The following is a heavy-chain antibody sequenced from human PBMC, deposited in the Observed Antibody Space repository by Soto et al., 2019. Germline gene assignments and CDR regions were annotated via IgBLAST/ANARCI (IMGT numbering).Heavy chain of an antibody. V-gene: IGHV4-59*01. CDR1: GGSISSYY. CDR3: ARVGDKATIWLGEVIRAFDI. Sequence: PSETLSLTCTVSGGSISSYYWSWIRQPPGKGLEWIGYIYYSGSTNYNPSLKSRVTISVDTSKNQFSLKLSSVTAADTAVYYCARVGDKATIWLGEVIRAFDIWGQGTRVTVSS. J-gene: IGHJ3*02. D-gene: IGHD3-10*01. CDR2: IYYSGST.